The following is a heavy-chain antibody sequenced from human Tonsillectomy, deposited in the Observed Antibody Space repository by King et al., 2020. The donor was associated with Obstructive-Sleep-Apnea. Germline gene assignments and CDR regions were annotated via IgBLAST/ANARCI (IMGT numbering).Heavy chain of an antibody. D-gene: IGHD2-8*02. CDR2: IVDDNVI. Sequence: QVQLVESGGGLVKPGGSLRLSCAASGFTFRDDYMNWIRQAPGKGLEWISSIVDDNVIHSADLLRGRFTTSRDNAKNSMHLQMNSLGAEDTAVYYCARELVAVVDDHFNYVMDVWGQGTTVTVSS. J-gene: IGHJ6*02. V-gene: IGHV3-11*01. CDR1: GFTFRDDY. CDR3: ARELVAVVDDHFNYVMDV.